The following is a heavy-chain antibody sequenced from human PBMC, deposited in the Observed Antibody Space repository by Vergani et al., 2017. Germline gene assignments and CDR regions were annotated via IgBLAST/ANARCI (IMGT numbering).Heavy chain of an antibody. D-gene: IGHD2/OR15-2a*01. CDR2: IRSTGST. CDR3: VKEKIDLGSYFFDS. CDR1: GFTFTKSA. Sequence: EVQLLQSGGSLVQPGKSLKVSCVGSGFTFTKSAMSWVRQAPGKGLEWVSAIRSTGSTYYADSVKGRFTVSRDNSKNTVFLQMDGLRDEDTAVYYCVKEKIDLGSYFFDSWGHGILVTVSS. J-gene: IGHJ4*01. V-gene: IGHV3-23*01.